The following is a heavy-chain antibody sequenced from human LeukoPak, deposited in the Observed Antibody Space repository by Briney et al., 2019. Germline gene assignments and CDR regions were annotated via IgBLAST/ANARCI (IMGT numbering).Heavy chain of an antibody. Sequence: SETLSLTCAVSGGSISSGGYSWSWLRQPPGKGLEWIGYIYHSGSTYYSPSLKSRVTISVDRSKNQFSLKLSSVTAADTAVYYCARYIVRGVTSYYFDYWGQGTLVTVSS. V-gene: IGHV4-30-2*01. J-gene: IGHJ4*02. CDR1: GGSISSGGYS. CDR2: IYHSGST. CDR3: ARYIVRGVTSYYFDY. D-gene: IGHD3-10*01.